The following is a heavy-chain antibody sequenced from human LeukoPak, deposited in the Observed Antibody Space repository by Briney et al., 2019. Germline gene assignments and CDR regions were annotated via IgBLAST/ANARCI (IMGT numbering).Heavy chain of an antibody. V-gene: IGHV5-51*01. Sequence: GESLKISCKGSGYSFTSYWIGWVRQMPGKGLEWMGIIYPGDSDTRYSPSFQGQVTISADKSIGTAYLQWSSLKASDTAMYYCARGMVAHYYYYYGMDVWGQGTTVTVSS. J-gene: IGHJ6*02. CDR2: IYPGDSDT. D-gene: IGHD3-10*01. CDR1: GYSFTSYW. CDR3: ARGMVAHYYYYYGMDV.